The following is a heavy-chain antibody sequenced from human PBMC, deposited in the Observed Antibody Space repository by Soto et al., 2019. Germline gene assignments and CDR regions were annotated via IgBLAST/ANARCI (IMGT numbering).Heavy chain of an antibody. CDR3: ARGRVGATNWNWFDP. CDR1: CGSFSDYY. D-gene: IGHD1-26*01. J-gene: IGHJ5*02. Sequence: SETLSLTCAVYCGSFSDYYWNWIRQPPGKGLEWIGEINHSGSTNYNPSLKSRVTISVDTSKNHFSLNLSSVTAADTAVYSCARGRVGATNWNWFDPWGQGTLVTVSS. V-gene: IGHV4-34*01. CDR2: INHSGST.